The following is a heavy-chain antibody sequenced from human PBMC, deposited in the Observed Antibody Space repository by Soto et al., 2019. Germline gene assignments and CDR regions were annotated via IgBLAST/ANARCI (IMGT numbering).Heavy chain of an antibody. Sequence: QVQLVESGGGVVQPGRSLRLSCAASGFTFSSYGMHWVRLAPGKGLEWVAVISYDGSNKYYADSVKGRFTISRDNSKNTLYLRMNSLRAEDTAVYYCAKDMLREGDYWGQGTLVTVSS. V-gene: IGHV3-30*18. CDR3: AKDMLREGDY. CDR1: GFTFSSYG. J-gene: IGHJ4*02. CDR2: ISYDGSNK. D-gene: IGHD2-8*01.